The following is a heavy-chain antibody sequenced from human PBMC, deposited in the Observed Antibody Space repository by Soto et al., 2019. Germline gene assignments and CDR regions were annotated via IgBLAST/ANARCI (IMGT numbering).Heavy chain of an antibody. CDR3: ATYYPNEYYFDH. CDR1: GGSISSSSYY. CDR2: IYYSGST. D-gene: IGHD3-22*01. Sequence: SETLSLTCTVSGGSISSSSYYWGWIRQPPGKGLEWIGSIYYSGSTYYNPSLKSRVTISVDTSKNQFSLKLSSVTAADTAVYYCATYYPNEYYFDHWGQGTLVTVSS. J-gene: IGHJ4*02. V-gene: IGHV4-39*01.